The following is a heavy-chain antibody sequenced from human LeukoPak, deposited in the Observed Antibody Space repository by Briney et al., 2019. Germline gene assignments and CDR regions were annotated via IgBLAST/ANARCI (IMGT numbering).Heavy chain of an antibody. CDR3: ARHETGPYFDY. Sequence: GESLKISCKGSGYSFTSYWIGWVRQMPGKGLECMGVIYPGDSDTRYSPSFQGQVTISADRSISTAYLQWSSLKASDTAMYYCARHETGPYFDYWGQGTLVTVSS. J-gene: IGHJ4*02. CDR1: GYSFTSYW. V-gene: IGHV5-51*01. CDR2: IYPGDSDT. D-gene: IGHD1-1*01.